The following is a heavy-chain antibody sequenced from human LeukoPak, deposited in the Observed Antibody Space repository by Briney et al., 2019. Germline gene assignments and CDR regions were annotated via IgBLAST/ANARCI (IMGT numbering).Heavy chain of an antibody. J-gene: IGHJ4*02. CDR1: GYTFTSYY. Sequence: ASVKVSCKASGYTFTSYYMHWVRQAPGQGLEWMGIINPSGGSTSYAQKFQGRVTMTRDMSTSTVYMELSSLRSEDTAVFYCARDWGTVAGQLDYWGQGTLVTVSS. D-gene: IGHD6-19*01. CDR2: INPSGGST. CDR3: ARDWGTVAGQLDY. V-gene: IGHV1-46*01.